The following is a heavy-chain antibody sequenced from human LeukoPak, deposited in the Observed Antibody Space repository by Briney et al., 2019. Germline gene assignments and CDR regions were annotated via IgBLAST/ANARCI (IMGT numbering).Heavy chain of an antibody. J-gene: IGHJ1*01. CDR1: GFTFSTYW. V-gene: IGHV3-7*01. Sequence: GGSLRLSCAASGFTFSTYWMTWVRQAPGKGLEWVANIKEDGSREYYVDTVKGRFTISRDNAKNSLYLQMDSLTAEDTAVYYCARDSPGYGAYVSWGQGTLVSVSS. CDR2: IKEDGSRE. CDR3: ARDSPGYGAYVS. D-gene: IGHD5-12*01.